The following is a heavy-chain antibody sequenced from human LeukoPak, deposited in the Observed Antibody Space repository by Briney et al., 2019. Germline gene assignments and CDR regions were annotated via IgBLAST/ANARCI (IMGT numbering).Heavy chain of an antibody. J-gene: IGHJ4*02. D-gene: IGHD3-3*01. V-gene: IGHV1-3*01. CDR2: INAGNGNT. Sequence: ASVKVSCKASGYTFTTFPINWVRQAPGQRLEWMGWINAGNGNTKYSQKFQGRVTITRDTSASTAYMELSSLRSEDTAVYYCARDKSHDFWSGYFHPAYYFDYWGQGTLVTVSS. CDR1: GYTFTTFP. CDR3: ARDKSHDFWSGYFHPAYYFDY.